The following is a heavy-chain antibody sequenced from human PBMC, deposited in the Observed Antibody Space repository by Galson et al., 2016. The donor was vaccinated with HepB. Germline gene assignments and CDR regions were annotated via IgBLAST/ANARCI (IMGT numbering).Heavy chain of an antibody. CDR2: IYYSGST. J-gene: IGHJ6*02. V-gene: IGHV4-59*01. CDR1: GASISSYY. Sequence: SETLSLTCTVSGASISSYYWNWIRQPPGKGLEWIGYIYYSGSTNYNPSLKSRVTISVDTSKNQFSLKLSSVTAADTAVYYCARDGGYYYYYGMDVGGQGTSVAVSS. CDR3: ARDGGYYYYYGMDV. D-gene: IGHD4-23*01.